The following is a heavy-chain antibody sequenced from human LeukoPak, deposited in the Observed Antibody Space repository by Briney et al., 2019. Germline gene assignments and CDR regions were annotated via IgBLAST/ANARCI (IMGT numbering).Heavy chain of an antibody. Sequence: LGGSLKFSCAASGFSFSDYAMNWVRQAPGKGLEWVGFIRSKGYGGTTEYAASVKGRFTISRDDSKSIAYMQMNSLKTEDTAVYYCTRSSIVATSIHHWGQGSLVTVSS. CDR3: TRSSIVATSIHH. CDR1: GFSFSDYA. V-gene: IGHV3-49*04. D-gene: IGHD5-12*01. CDR2: IRSKGYGGTT. J-gene: IGHJ5*02.